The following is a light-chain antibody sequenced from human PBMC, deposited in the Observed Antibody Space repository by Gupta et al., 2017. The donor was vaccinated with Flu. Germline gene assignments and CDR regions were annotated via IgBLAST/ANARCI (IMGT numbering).Light chain of an antibody. V-gene: IGLV4-69*01. CDR1: SGHSSYA. J-gene: IGLJ2*01. CDR2: LKSDGSH. Sequence: VRLTCTLSSGHSSYAIAWHQQQPEKGPRYLMKLKSDGSHIKGDGIPDRFSGSSSGAERYLTISSLQSEDEADYYCQTWGTGTWVFGGGTKLTVL. CDR3: QTWGTGTWV.